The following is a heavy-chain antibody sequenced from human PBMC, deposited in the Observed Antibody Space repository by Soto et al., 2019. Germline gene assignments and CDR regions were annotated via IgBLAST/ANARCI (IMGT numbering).Heavy chain of an antibody. V-gene: IGHV1-18*04. CDR3: ARDLPTMDV. J-gene: IGHJ6*02. CDR2: IRTYNGNT. CDR1: GYTFTDYY. Sequence: ASVKVSCKASGYTFTDYYIHWVRQAPGQGLEWMGWIRTYNGNTNYARKLQGRVTMTTDTSTSTAYMELRSLRSDDTAVYYCARDLPTMDVWGQGTTVTVSS.